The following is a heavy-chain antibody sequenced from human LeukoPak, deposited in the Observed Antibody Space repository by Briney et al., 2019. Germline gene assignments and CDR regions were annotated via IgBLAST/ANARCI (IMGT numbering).Heavy chain of an antibody. J-gene: IGHJ4*02. D-gene: IGHD5-12*01. CDR3: ARVYSGYDLPGSLANYYFDY. Sequence: SETLSLTCTVSGGSIGTYYWSWVRQSPGTGLEWIGYIYVTGTRYNPYLQSRVTMSVDTSKNQFSLKLSSVTAADTAVYYCARVYSGYDLPGSLANYYFDYWGQGTLVTVSS. CDR2: IYVTGT. V-gene: IGHV4-59*12. CDR1: GGSIGTYY.